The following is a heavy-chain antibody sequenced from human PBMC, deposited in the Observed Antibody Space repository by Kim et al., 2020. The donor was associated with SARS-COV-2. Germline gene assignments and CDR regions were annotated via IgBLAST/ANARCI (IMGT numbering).Heavy chain of an antibody. J-gene: IGHJ4*02. D-gene: IGHD3-10*01. V-gene: IGHV4-31*02. Sequence: YNPALKSRVTISVDTSKNQFSLKLSSVTAADTAVYYCARETDGSGATFDYWGQGTLVTVSS. CDR3: ARETDGSGATFDY.